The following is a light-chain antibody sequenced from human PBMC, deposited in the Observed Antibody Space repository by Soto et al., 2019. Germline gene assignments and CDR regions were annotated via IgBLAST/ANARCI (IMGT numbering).Light chain of an antibody. CDR1: QDISNY. V-gene: IGKV1-33*01. CDR3: QHYYNLPRT. J-gene: IGKJ4*01. CDR2: DAS. Sequence: DIQMTQSPSSLSASVGDRVTITCQASQDISNYLNWYQQKPGKAPKLLIYDASNLETGVPSRFSGSGSGTDFTFTISSLQPEDIATYYCQHYYNLPRTFGGGTKVEIK.